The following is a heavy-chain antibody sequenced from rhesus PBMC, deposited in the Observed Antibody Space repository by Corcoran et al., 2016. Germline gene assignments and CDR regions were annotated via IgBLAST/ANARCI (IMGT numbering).Heavy chain of an antibody. J-gene: IGHJ4*01. CDR1: GGSFSSYW. Sequence: QVQLQESGPGLVKPSETLSLTCAVSGGSFSSYWWSWIRQPPGKGLEWIGEINGNNGATNYNPSLQSRVTISKDASKNQFSLKLSSVTASDTAVYYCARSSGYSENDYWGQGVLVTVSS. CDR3: ARSSGYSENDY. D-gene: IGHD5-24*01. V-gene: IGHV4-80*01. CDR2: INGNNGAT.